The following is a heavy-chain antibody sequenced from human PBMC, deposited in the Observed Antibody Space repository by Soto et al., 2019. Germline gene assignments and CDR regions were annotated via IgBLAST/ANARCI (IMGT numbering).Heavy chain of an antibody. CDR3: ARSVDP. CDR2: MYHSGST. CDR1: GGSISSGGYS. V-gene: IGHV4-30-2*01. J-gene: IGHJ5*02. Sequence: PSETLSLTCAVSGGSISSGGYSWSWIRQPPGKGLEWIGYMYHSGSTYYNPSLKSRVTISIDTSKNQFSLKLSSVTAADTAVYYCARSVDPWGQGTLVTVFS.